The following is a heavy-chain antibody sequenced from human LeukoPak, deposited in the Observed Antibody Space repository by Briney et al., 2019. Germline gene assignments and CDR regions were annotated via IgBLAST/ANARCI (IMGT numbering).Heavy chain of an antibody. CDR3: ARHDFWSGYYDGGAFDI. Sequence: ASVKVSCKASGYTFTGYYMHWVRQAPEQGLEWMGWISPNSGGTNYAHKFQGRVTMTRDTSISTAYMELRSLRSDDTAVYYCARHDFWSGYYDGGAFDIWGQGTMVTVSS. V-gene: IGHV1-2*02. CDR1: GYTFTGYY. J-gene: IGHJ3*02. CDR2: ISPNSGGT. D-gene: IGHD3-3*01.